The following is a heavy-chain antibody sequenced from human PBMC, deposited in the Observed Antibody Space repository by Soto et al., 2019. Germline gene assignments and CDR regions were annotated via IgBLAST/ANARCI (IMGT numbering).Heavy chain of an antibody. CDR1: GYTFTSYG. CDR2: ISAYNGNT. J-gene: IGHJ6*02. Sequence: ASVKVSCKASGYTFTSYGISWVRQAPGQGLEWMGWISAYNGNTNYAQKLQGRVTMTTDTSTSTAYMELRSLRSDDTAVYYCARVESYCSSTSCYLGSYGMDVWGQGTTVTVSS. D-gene: IGHD2-2*01. V-gene: IGHV1-18*04. CDR3: ARVESYCSSTSCYLGSYGMDV.